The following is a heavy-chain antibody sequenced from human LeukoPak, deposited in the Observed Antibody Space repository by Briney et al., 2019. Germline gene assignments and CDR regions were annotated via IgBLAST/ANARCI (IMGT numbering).Heavy chain of an antibody. V-gene: IGHV1-8*03. CDR2: MNPNSGST. Sequence: ASVKVSCKASGYTFTSYDINWVRQATGQGLEWMGWMNPNSGSTGYAQKFQGRVSITRNTSISTAYMELSSLRSEDTAVYYCARASLVHYCMDVWGKGTTVTVSS. CDR3: ARASLVHYCMDV. J-gene: IGHJ6*03. D-gene: IGHD6-6*01. CDR1: GYTFTSYD.